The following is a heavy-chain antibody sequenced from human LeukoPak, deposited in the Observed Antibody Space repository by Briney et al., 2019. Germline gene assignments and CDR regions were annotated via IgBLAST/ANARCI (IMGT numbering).Heavy chain of an antibody. CDR1: GITFSSHA. CDR2: IWYDGSNK. D-gene: IGHD6-13*01. CDR3: ASTYIAAAGFDY. J-gene: IGHJ4*02. Sequence: GGSLRLSCAASGITFSSHAMTWVRQAPGKGLEWVAVIWYDGSNKYYADSVKGRFTISRDNSKNTLYLQMNSLRAEDTAVYYCASTYIAAAGFDYWGQGTLVTVS. V-gene: IGHV3-33*08.